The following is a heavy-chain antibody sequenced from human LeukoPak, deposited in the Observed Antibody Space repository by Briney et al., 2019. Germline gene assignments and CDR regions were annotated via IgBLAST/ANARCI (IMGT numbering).Heavy chain of an antibody. CDR3: ASLRERSYYARGFDY. Sequence: NPSETLSLTCTVSGYSISSGYYWGWIWQPPGKELEWIGSIYPSGSTYYNPSLKSRVTISVDTSQNQFSLKLSSVTAADTAVYYCASLRERSYYARGFDYWGQGTLVTVSS. CDR2: IYPSGST. CDR1: GYSISSGYY. J-gene: IGHJ4*02. V-gene: IGHV4-38-2*02. D-gene: IGHD1-26*01.